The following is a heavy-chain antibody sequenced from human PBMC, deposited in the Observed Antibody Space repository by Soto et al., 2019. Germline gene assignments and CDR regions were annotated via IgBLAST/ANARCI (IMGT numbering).Heavy chain of an antibody. CDR2: IYYSGST. J-gene: IGHJ4*02. Sequence: SETMSLPCSVSGGTSSNRSYHWSWIRQPPGKGLEWIGSIYYSGSTYYNPSLKSRVTISVDTSKNQFSLKLSSVTAADTAVYCCARRYGGNFDYWGQGTLVTVSS. V-gene: IGHV4-39*07. CDR3: ARRYGGNFDY. D-gene: IGHD3-16*01. CDR1: GGTSSNRSYH.